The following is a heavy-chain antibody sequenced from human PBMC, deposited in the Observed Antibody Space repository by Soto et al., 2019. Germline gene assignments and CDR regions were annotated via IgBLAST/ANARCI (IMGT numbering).Heavy chain of an antibody. CDR1: GYTFTSYS. V-gene: IGHV1-3*01. CDR2: INAGNGNT. D-gene: IGHD2-15*01. Sequence: ASVKVSCKASGYTFTSYSMHWVRQAPGQRLEWMGWINAGNGNTKYSQKFQGRVTITRDTSASTAYMELSSLRSEDTAVYYCARGTRALGAAPDYWGQGTLVTVSS. CDR3: ARGTRALGAAPDY. J-gene: IGHJ4*02.